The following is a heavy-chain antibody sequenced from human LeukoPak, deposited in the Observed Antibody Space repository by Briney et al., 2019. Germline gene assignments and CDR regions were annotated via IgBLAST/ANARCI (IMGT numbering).Heavy chain of an antibody. V-gene: IGHV5-51*01. CDR1: GYSFTSYW. D-gene: IGHD6-6*01. Sequence: GESLKISCKGSGYSFTSYWIGWVRQMPGKGLEWMGIIYPGDSDTRYSPSFQGQVTISADKSISTAYLQWSSLKASDTAMHYCARLIGPASSSKENIDYWGRGTLVTVSS. J-gene: IGHJ4*02. CDR2: IYPGDSDT. CDR3: ARLIGPASSSKENIDY.